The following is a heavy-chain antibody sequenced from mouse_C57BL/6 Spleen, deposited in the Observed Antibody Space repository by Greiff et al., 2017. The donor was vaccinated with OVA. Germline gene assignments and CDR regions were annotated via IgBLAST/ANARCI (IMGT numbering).Heavy chain of an antibody. V-gene: IGHV1-54*01. CDR2: INPGSGGT. CDR1: GYAFTNYL. D-gene: IGHD1-1*01. J-gene: IGHJ1*03. Sequence: VQLVESGAELVRPGTSVKVSCKASGYAFTNYLIEWVKQRPGQGLEWIGVINPGSGGTNYNEKFKGKATLTADKSSSTAYMQLSSLTSEDSAVYFCARDYYGSSSGYFDVWGTGTTVTVSS. CDR3: ARDYYGSSSGYFDV.